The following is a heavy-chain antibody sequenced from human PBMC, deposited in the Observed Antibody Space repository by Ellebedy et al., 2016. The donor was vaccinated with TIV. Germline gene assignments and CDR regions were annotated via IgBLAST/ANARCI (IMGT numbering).Heavy chain of an antibody. CDR2: IIPFLRTA. CDR1: GGIFSTYA. D-gene: IGHD3-22*01. Sequence: ASVKVSCKASGGIFSTYAITWVRQAPGQGLEWMGGIIPFLRTANYPQKFQGRVTITADESTSTAYMELSSLRSDDAAVYYCARPLHGYYYDSSGQNGLDLWGQGTLVTVSS. V-gene: IGHV1-69*13. CDR3: ARPLHGYYYDSSGQNGLDL. J-gene: IGHJ5*02.